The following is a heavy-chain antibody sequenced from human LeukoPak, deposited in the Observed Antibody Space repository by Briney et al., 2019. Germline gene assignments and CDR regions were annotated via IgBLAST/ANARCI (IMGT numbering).Heavy chain of an antibody. J-gene: IGHJ5*02. D-gene: IGHD4-17*01. CDR3: ARGLTVTSLMPHWFDP. Sequence: ASVKVSCKASGCTFSSYAISWVRQAPGQGLEWMGGIIPIFGTANYAQKFQGRVTITADKSTSTAYMELSSLRSEDTAVYYCARGLTVTSLMPHWFDPWGQGTLVTVSS. CDR1: GCTFSSYA. V-gene: IGHV1-69*06. CDR2: IIPIFGTA.